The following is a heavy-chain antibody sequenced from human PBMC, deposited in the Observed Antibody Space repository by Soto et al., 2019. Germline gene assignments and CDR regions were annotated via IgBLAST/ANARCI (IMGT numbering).Heavy chain of an antibody. CDR3: AKTFYDEFWRAIGMDA. V-gene: IGHV3-30*18. J-gene: IGHJ6*02. Sequence: GGSLRLSCAASGFTFSSYGMNWVRQAPGKGLEWVAVISYDGSNKYYADSVKGRFTLSRDNSKNTLYLQMNSLRAEDTPVYYCAKTFYDEFWRAIGMDAWGQGTTVTVS. CDR1: GFTFSSYG. D-gene: IGHD3-3*01. CDR2: ISYDGSNK.